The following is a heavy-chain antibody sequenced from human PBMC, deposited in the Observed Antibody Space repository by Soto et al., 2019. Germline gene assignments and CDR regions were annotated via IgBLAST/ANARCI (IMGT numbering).Heavy chain of an antibody. J-gene: IGHJ6*02. CDR1: GFTFKNYG. CDR3: ARGRQHQLLLYGMEV. D-gene: IGHD2-2*01. V-gene: IGHV3-33*01. CDR2: IEYDGNNK. Sequence: GESLKISCAASGFTFKNYGMEWVRQAPGKGLEWVAVIEYDGNNKYYADSVKGRFTISRDNSKNMLYLQINSLRAEDTAVYYCARGRQHQLLLYGMEVWGQGTTVTVSS.